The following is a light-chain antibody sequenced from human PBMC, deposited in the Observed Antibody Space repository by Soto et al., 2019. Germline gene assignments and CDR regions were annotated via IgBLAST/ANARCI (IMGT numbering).Light chain of an antibody. CDR2: VGTGGIVG. V-gene: IGLV9-49*01. J-gene: IGLJ2*01. CDR3: GEDNGSGSNVGPHVV. Sequence: QLVLTQPPSASASLGASVTLTCTLSSGYSNCKVDWYQQRPGKGPRFVMRVGTGGIVGSKGDGIPDRFSVLGSGLNRYLTIKNIQEEDERDDHCGEDNGSGSNVGPHVVFGGGTKVTVL. CDR1: SGYSNCK.